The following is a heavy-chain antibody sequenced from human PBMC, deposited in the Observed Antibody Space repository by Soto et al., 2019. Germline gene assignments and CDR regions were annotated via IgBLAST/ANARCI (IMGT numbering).Heavy chain of an antibody. CDR2: ISPSGSV. D-gene: IGHD6-19*01. V-gene: IGHV4-34*02. Sequence: QVQLQQWGTGPLKPSETLYLTCADSGGSFSYNFWRWIRQSSEKGLEWIGEISPSGSVSYNPSLESRLTISIVTSKNHFSLKLNSVTAADTAMYYCASRRGWRDFWGQGTPVSVSS. CDR3: ASRRGWRDF. J-gene: IGHJ4*02. CDR1: GGSFSYNF.